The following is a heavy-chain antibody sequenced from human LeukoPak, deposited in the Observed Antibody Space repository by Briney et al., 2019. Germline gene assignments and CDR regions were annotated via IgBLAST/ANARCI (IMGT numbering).Heavy chain of an antibody. CDR3: ARGGGLDV. Sequence: GGSLRLSCVASGFTFGKYWMSWVRQAPGKGLEWVANIKLDGSEKNYVDSVKGRFTISRDNAKNPLYLQMSNLRAEDTAVYFCARGGGLDVWGQGATVTVSS. V-gene: IGHV3-7*03. CDR2: IKLDGSEK. CDR1: GFTFGKYW. J-gene: IGHJ6*02. D-gene: IGHD3-16*01.